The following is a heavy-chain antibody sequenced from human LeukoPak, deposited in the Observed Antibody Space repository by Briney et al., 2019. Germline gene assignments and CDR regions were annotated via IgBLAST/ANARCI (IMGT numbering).Heavy chain of an antibody. J-gene: IGHJ5*02. Sequence: PSETLSLTCTVSGGSISSYYWSWIRQPPGKGLEWIGYIYYSGSTNYNPSLKSRVTISVDTSKNQFSLKLSSVTAADTAVYYCARRVVLRYYGSGSYYDPWGQGTLVSVSS. D-gene: IGHD3-10*01. CDR1: GGSISSYY. V-gene: IGHV4-59*01. CDR3: ARRVVLRYYGSGSYYDP. CDR2: IYYSGST.